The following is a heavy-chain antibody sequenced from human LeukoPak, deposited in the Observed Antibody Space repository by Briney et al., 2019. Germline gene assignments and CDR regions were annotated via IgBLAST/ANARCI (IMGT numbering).Heavy chain of an antibody. CDR3: ARIITGTVALDH. CDR2: IFYVGST. Sequence: SETLSLTCTVSGGSISGNYWSWIRQPLGKGLEWIGYIFYVGSTIYNPSLKSRVTISVDTSKGQFSLQLSSVTAADTAVYYCARIITGTVALDHWGQGTLVTVSS. CDR1: GGSISGNY. D-gene: IGHD1-14*01. J-gene: IGHJ4*02. V-gene: IGHV4-59*08.